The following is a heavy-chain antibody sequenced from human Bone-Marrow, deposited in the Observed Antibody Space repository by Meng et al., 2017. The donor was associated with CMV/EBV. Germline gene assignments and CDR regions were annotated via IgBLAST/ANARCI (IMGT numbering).Heavy chain of an antibody. D-gene: IGHD2/OR15-2a*01. CDR1: GFTFSHAW. CDR3: TTGFSMRAIGY. Sequence: AASGFTFSHAWMSWVRQAPGKGLEWVGRIKSKTDSGPTDYAAPVIGIFTFSRDDSKNTLYLQMNSLKTEDTAVYYCTTGFSMRAIGYWGQGTLVTVSS. CDR2: IKSKTDSGPT. V-gene: IGHV3-15*01. J-gene: IGHJ4*02.